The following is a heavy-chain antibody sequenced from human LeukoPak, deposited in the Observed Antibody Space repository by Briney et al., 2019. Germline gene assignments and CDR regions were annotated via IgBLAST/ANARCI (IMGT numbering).Heavy chain of an antibody. CDR3: ASLTGDPLDY. CDR1: GYTFTKYF. Sequence: ASVKVPCKASGYTFTKYFMYWVRQAPGQGLEWMGLINLRGGSTSYTQKFQGRVTMTRDTSTSTVYVELSRLRSDDTAVYYCASLTGDPLDYWGQGTLVTVSS. CDR2: INLRGGST. J-gene: IGHJ4*02. D-gene: IGHD7-27*01. V-gene: IGHV1-46*01.